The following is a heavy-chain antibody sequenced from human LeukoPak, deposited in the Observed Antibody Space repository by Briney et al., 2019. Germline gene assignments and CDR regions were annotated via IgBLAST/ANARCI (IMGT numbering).Heavy chain of an antibody. CDR1: GYSFTSYW. D-gene: IGHD3-9*01. J-gene: IGHJ6*02. Sequence: GESLKVSCKGSGYSFTSYWLGWVRQMPGKGLEWMGIIYPGDSDTRYSPSFQGQVTLSADKSISTAYLQWSSLKASDTAMYYCARHLTGYYNYYYYGMDVWGQGTTVTVSS. CDR3: ARHLTGYYNYYYYGMDV. CDR2: IYPGDSDT. V-gene: IGHV5-51*01.